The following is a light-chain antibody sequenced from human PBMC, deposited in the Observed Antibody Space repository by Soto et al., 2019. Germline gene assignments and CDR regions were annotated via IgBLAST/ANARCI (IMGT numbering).Light chain of an antibody. CDR3: QQRSNWPQRWT. CDR1: QSVSSH. J-gene: IGKJ1*01. CDR2: DAS. V-gene: IGKV3-11*01. Sequence: EILLTQSPATLSLSPGERVTLSCRASQSVSSHLAWYQQRPGQAPRLLIYDASDRAPGVPARLSDAGSETDFTLTISSLEPADFAVYYCQQRSNWPQRWTFGQGTKVDIK.